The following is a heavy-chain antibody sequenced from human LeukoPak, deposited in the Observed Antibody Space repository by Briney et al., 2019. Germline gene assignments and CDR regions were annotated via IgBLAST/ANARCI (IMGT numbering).Heavy chain of an antibody. CDR3: ARDAVRGSQSAFDI. CDR2: IYYSGST. Sequence: SETLSLTCIVSGGSISSYYWSWIRQPPGKGLEWIGYIYYSGSTNYNPSLKSRVTISVDTSKNQFSLKLSSVTAADTAVYYCARDAVRGSQSAFDIWGQGTMVTVSS. CDR1: GGSISSYY. D-gene: IGHD3-10*01. J-gene: IGHJ3*02. V-gene: IGHV4-59*01.